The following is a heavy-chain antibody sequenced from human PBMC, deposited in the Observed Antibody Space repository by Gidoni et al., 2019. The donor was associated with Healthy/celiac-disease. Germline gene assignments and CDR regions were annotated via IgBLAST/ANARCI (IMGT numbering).Heavy chain of an antibody. CDR1: GFTFSSYG. V-gene: IGHV3-30*18. J-gene: IGHJ6*02. CDR2: ISYDGSNK. Sequence: QVQLVESGGGVVQPGRSLRLSCAASGFTFSSYGMHWVRQAPGKGLEWGAVISYDGSNKYYADSVKGRFTISRDNSKNTLYLQMNSLRAEDTAVYYCAKEAIFGVVTRYYYYGMDVWGQGTTVTVSS. D-gene: IGHD3-3*01. CDR3: AKEAIFGVVTRYYYYGMDV.